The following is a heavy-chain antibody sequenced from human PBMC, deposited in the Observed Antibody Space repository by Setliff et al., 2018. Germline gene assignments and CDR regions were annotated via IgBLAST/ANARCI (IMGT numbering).Heavy chain of an antibody. CDR2: ISGSGGST. J-gene: IGHJ4*02. V-gene: IGHV3-23*01. D-gene: IGHD3-3*01. CDR3: AKLDLDFGVVTTFDY. CDR1: GFTFSSYA. Sequence: GGSLRLSCAASGFTFSSYAMSWVRQAPGKGLEWVSAISGSGGSTYYADSVKGRFTISRDNSKNTLYLQMNSLRAEDTAVYYCAKLDLDFGVVTTFDYWGQGTLVTVSS.